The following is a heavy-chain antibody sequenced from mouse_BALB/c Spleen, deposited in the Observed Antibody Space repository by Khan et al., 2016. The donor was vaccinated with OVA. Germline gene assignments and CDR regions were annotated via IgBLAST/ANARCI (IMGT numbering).Heavy chain of an antibody. J-gene: IGHJ2*01. CDR1: GYSITNNYA. CDR3: ARGNYYGYYFDY. V-gene: IGHV3-2*02. D-gene: IGHD1-1*01. Sequence: EVELVESGPGLVKPSQSLSLTCTVTGYSITNNYAWNWIRQFPGNKLEWMGYISYSGSTNYNPSLKIRISITRDTSKNQFFLQLNSVTTEDTATYYCARGNYYGYYFDYWGQGTTLTVSS. CDR2: ISYSGST.